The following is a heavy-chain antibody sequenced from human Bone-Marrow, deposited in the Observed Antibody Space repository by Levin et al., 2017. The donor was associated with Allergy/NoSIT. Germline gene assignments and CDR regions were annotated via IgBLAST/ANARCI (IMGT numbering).Heavy chain of an antibody. J-gene: IGHJ4*02. CDR3: IRDCGRCDSWRDDFEF. CDR1: GFTFSDYW. CDR2: ISDHANRI. V-gene: IGHV3-74*01. D-gene: IGHD2-21*01. Sequence: GESLKISCIASGFTFSDYWMHWVRQAPGKGLVWVARISDHANRIDYADSVKGRFTISRGDAKGTVYLQMNSLTGDDAAVYYCIRDCGRCDSWRDDFEFWGQGALVTVSS.